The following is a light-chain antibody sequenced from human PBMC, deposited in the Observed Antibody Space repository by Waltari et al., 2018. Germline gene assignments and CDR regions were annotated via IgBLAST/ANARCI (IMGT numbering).Light chain of an antibody. CDR3: QQDYRRRT. CDR2: WAS. Sequence: DIVMTQSPESLAVSLGERATINCRSSQSILYNSNDKNYLAWYQQKPGQAPKLLIYWASTRYSGVPERFSGSGSGTDLSLTIRSLQPEDVAVYYCQQDYRRRTFGRGTRVEIK. J-gene: IGKJ1*01. V-gene: IGKV4-1*01. CDR1: QSILYNSNDKNY.